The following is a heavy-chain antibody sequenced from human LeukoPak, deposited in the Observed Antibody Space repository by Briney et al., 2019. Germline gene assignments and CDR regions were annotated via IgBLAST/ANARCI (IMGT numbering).Heavy chain of an antibody. CDR2: IYYSGST. D-gene: IGHD6-19*01. V-gene: IGHV4-59*01. Sequence: SETLSVTCAVYGGSISSYYRSWIRQPPGKGLEWIGNIYYSGSTNYNPSLKSRVTISVDTSKNQFSLKLSSVTAADTAVYYCARDERQWPFRFDAFDIWGQGTMVTVSS. CDR1: GGSISSYY. J-gene: IGHJ3*02. CDR3: ARDERQWPFRFDAFDI.